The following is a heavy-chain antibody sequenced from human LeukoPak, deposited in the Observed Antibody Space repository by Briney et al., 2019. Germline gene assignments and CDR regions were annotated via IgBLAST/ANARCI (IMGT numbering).Heavy chain of an antibody. Sequence: SVKVSCKASGGTFSSYAISWVRQAPGQGLEWMGGIIPIFGTANYAQKFQGRVTITTDESTNTAYMELSSLRSEDTAVYYCARVGYYYGSGSYWFDPWGQGTLVTVSS. CDR2: IIPIFGTA. D-gene: IGHD3-10*01. CDR3: ARVGYYYGSGSYWFDP. CDR1: GGTFSSYA. V-gene: IGHV1-69*05. J-gene: IGHJ5*02.